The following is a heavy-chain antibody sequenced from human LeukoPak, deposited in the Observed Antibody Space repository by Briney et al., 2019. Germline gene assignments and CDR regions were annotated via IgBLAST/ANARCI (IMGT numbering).Heavy chain of an antibody. D-gene: IGHD1-26*01. V-gene: IGHV3-74*01. CDR1: GFTFSRYC. CDR3: ASYGSYYDSRYVFDI. CDR2: IDSDGAST. J-gene: IGHJ3*02. Sequence: GGSLRLSCAASGFTFSRYCMHWVRQAPGKGLVWVSLIDSDGASTSYADSVKGRFTISRDNAKNTLYMQMNSLRAEDTAVYYCASYGSYYDSRYVFDIWGQGTMVTVSS.